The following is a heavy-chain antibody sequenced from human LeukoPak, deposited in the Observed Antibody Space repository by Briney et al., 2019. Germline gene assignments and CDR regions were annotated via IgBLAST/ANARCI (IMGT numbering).Heavy chain of an antibody. CDR3: AQYGSGYYYFDY. CDR1: GFTFSSYS. J-gene: IGHJ4*02. CDR2: ISSSSSTI. Sequence: GGSLRLSCAASGFTFSSYSMNWVRQAPGKGLEWVSYISSSSSTIYYADSVKGRLTISRDNSKNMLYLQMNSLRAEDTAVYYCAQYGSGYYYFDYWGQGTLVTASS. D-gene: IGHD3-22*01. V-gene: IGHV3-48*01.